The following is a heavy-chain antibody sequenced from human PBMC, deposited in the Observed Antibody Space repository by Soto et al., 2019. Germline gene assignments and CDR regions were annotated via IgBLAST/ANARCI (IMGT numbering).Heavy chain of an antibody. Sequence: QITLKESGPTLVKPTQTLTLTCTFSGFSLSTSGVGVGWIRQPPGKALEWLALIYWDDDKRYSPSLKSRLTITKDTSKTQVVLTMTNMDPVDTATYYCAHRRDNVNYDSSGYYLGAFDYWGQGTLVTVSS. D-gene: IGHD3-22*01. CDR3: AHRRDNVNYDSSGYYLGAFDY. CDR1: GFSLSTSGVG. J-gene: IGHJ4*02. CDR2: IYWDDDK. V-gene: IGHV2-5*02.